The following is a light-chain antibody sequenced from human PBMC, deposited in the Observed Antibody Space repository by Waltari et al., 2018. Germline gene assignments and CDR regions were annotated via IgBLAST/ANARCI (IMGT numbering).Light chain of an antibody. V-gene: IGLV2-14*03. CDR2: DVR. J-gene: IGLJ3*02. CDR3: SSYTSGNTWV. Sequence: QSVLTQPASVSGSSGQSLTISCTGTRSDVAAYNYVPWYQHHPGKAPKIVIYDVRKRPSGVSDRFSGSKSGNTASLTISGLQAEDEADYYCSSYTSGNTWVFGGGTKLTVL. CDR1: RSDVAAYNY.